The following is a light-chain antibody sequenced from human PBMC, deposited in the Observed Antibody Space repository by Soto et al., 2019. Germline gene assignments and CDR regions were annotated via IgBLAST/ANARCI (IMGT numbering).Light chain of an antibody. J-gene: IGLJ2*01. CDR3: GTWDNSLSAGV. CDR1: SSNIGNNY. CDR2: DNN. Sequence: SVLPQPPSVSAAPGQKVTISCSGGSSNIGNNYVAWFQQLPGTAPKLLIYDNNERPSGIPDRFSGSKSGTSATLDITGLQTGDEADYYCGTWDNSLSAGVFGGGTQLTVL. V-gene: IGLV1-51*01.